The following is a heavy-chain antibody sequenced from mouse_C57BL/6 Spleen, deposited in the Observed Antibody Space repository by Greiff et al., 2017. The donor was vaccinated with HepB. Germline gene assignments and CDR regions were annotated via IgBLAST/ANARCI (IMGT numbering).Heavy chain of an antibody. CDR2: ISYDGSN. CDR1: GYSITSGYY. D-gene: IGHD1-1*01. V-gene: IGHV3-6*01. J-gene: IGHJ1*03. Sequence: EVQLVESGPGLVKPSQSLSLTCSVTGYSITSGYYWNWIRQFPGNKLEWMGYISYDGSNNYNPSLKNRITITRDTSKNQFFLKLNSVTTEDTATYYCARDHGSSYYWYFDVWGTGTTVTVSS. CDR3: ARDHGSSYYWYFDV.